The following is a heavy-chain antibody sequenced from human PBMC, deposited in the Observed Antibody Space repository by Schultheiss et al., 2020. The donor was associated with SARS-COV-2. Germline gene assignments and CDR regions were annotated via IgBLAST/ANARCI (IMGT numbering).Heavy chain of an antibody. J-gene: IGHJ4*02. Sequence: SVKVSCKASGGTFSSYAISWVRQAPGQGLEWMGGIIPIFGTANYAQKFQGRVTITADESTSTAYMELSSLRSEDTAVYYCARGLVPANGDSLDYWGQGTLVTVSS. CDR3: ARGLVPANGDSLDY. CDR2: IIPIFGTA. V-gene: IGHV1-69*13. CDR1: GGTFSSYA. D-gene: IGHD3-16*01.